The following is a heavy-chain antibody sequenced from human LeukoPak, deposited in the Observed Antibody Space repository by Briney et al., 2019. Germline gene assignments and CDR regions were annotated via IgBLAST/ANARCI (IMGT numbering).Heavy chain of an antibody. CDR3: AKFGGIAAAAHRSYYYYYMDV. J-gene: IGHJ6*03. Sequence: GGSPRLSCETSGFTFSDYWMSWVRQAPGKGLEWVSAISGSGGSTYYADSVKGRFTISRDNSKNTLYLQMNSLRAEDTAVYYCAKFGGIAAAAHRSYYYYYMDVWGKGTTVTVSS. D-gene: IGHD6-13*01. CDR1: GFTFSDYW. V-gene: IGHV3-23*01. CDR2: ISGSGGST.